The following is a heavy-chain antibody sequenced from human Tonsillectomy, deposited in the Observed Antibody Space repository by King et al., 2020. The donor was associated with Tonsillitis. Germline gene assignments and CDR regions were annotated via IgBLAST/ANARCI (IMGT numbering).Heavy chain of an antibody. D-gene: IGHD3-16*01. J-gene: IGHJ3*02. V-gene: IGHV1-58*02. CDR1: GFSSTSSA. CDR2: NLVGSGDT. CDR3: AAPIGGVTYAFDI. Sequence: QLVQSGPEVKKPGTSVKVSCKASGFSSTSSAIQWVRQARGQRLEWIGWNLVGSGDTNSAQKFQERVTITREMSTTTSYMELSSLNPEDTAMYYCAAPIGGVTYAFDIWGHGTMVSVSS.